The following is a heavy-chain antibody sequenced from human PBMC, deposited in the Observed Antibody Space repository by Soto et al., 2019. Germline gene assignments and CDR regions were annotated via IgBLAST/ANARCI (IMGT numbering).Heavy chain of an antibody. CDR3: AKDMGTSYYWGSDY. D-gene: IGHD1-26*01. J-gene: IGHJ4*02. CDR2: ISWNSGSI. V-gene: IGHV3-9*01. CDR1: GFTFDDYA. Sequence: EVQLVESGGGLVQPGRSLRLSCAASGFTFDDYAMHWVRQAPGKGLERVSGISWNSGSIGYADSVKGRFTISRDNAKSSLYLQMNSLRPEDTALYYCAKDMGTSYYWGSDYWGQGTLVTVSS.